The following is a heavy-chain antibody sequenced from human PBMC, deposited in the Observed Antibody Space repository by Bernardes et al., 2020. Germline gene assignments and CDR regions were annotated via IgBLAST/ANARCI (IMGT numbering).Heavy chain of an antibody. CDR2: INSDGSST. CDR1: GFTFSGHW. D-gene: IGHD1-26*01. CDR3: SRGPQQDSGNFYAGDY. Sequence: GGSLRLSCAASGFTFSGHWMHWVRQAPGKGLVWVSRINSDGSSTSYADPVKGRFTISRDNAKNTLYLQMNSLRPEDTAVYYCSRGPQQDSGNFYAGDYWGQGTLVTVSS. V-gene: IGHV3-74*01. J-gene: IGHJ4*02.